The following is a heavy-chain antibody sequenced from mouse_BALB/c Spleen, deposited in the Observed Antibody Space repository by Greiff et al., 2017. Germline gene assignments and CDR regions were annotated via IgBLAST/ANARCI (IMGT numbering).Heavy chain of an antibody. Sequence: EVKLVESGGGLVQPGGSLRLSCATSGFTFTDYYMSWVRQPPGKALEWLGFIRNKANGYTTEYSASVKGRFTISRDNSQSFLYLQMNTLRAEDSATYYCARVIYYYGSRYFDVWGAGTTVTVSS. J-gene: IGHJ1*01. CDR1: GFTFTDYY. D-gene: IGHD1-1*01. CDR2: IRNKANGYTT. CDR3: ARVIYYYGSRYFDV. V-gene: IGHV7-3*02.